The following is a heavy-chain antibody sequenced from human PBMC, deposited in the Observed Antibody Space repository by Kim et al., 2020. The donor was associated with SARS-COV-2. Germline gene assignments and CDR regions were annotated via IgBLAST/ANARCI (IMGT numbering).Heavy chain of an antibody. V-gene: IGHV3-11*06. D-gene: IGHD3-10*01. J-gene: IGHJ3*02. CDR2: ISSSSSYT. CDR3: ARVGGGIDAFDI. Sequence: GGSLRLSCAASGFTFSDYYMSWIRQAPGKGLEWVSYISSSSSYTNYADSVKGRFPISRDNAKNSLYLQMNSLRAEDTAVYYCARVGGGIDAFDIWGQGTMVTVSS. CDR1: GFTFSDYY.